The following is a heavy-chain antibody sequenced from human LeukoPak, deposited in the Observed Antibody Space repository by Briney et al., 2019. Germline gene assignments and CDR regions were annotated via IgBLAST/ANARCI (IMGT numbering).Heavy chain of an antibody. CDR2: INPPSGGT. CDR1: GYTFTGYY. D-gene: IGHD3-10*01. Sequence: GASVKVSCKASGYTFTGYYMHWVRQAPGQGLEWMGWINPPSGGTNSAQKFQGRVTMTRDTSITIAYLELSRLTSDDTAVYYCARGDFYSGSFLDYWGQGTLVTVSS. V-gene: IGHV1-2*02. J-gene: IGHJ4*02. CDR3: ARGDFYSGSFLDY.